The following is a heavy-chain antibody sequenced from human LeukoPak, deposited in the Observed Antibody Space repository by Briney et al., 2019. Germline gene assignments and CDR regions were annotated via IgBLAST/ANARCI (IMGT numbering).Heavy chain of an antibody. CDR1: GFTFSSYG. Sequence: PGGSLRLSCAASGFTFSSYGMHWVRQAPGKGLEWVAFIWYDGSNKYYADSVKGRFTISRDNSKNTLYLQMNSLRAEDTAVYYCARDGYGDYVGPDYWGQGTLVTVSS. V-gene: IGHV3-33*01. D-gene: IGHD4-17*01. CDR2: IWYDGSNK. J-gene: IGHJ4*02. CDR3: ARDGYGDYVGPDY.